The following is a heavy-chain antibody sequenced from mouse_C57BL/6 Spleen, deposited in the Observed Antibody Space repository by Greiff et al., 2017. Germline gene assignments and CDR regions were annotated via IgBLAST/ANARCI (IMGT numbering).Heavy chain of an antibody. V-gene: IGHV1-69*01. CDR2: IDPSDSYT. CDR3: ARRSSSYWYFDV. CDR1: GYTFTSYW. D-gene: IGHD1-1*01. Sequence: VQLQQPGAELVMPGASVKLSCKASGYTFTSYWMNWVKQRPGQGLEWIGEIDPSDSYTNYNQKFKGKSTLTVDKSSSTAYMQLSSLTSEDSAVYYCARRSSSYWYFDVWGTGTTVTVSS. J-gene: IGHJ1*03.